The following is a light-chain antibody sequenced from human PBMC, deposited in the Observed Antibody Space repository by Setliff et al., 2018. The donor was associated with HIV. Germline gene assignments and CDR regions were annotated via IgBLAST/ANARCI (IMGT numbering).Light chain of an antibody. CDR3: QQYGSSPGT. Sequence: EIVLTQSPGTLSLSPGERATLSCRASQSVSSSYLAWYQQKPGLAPRLLIYDASSRATGLPDRFSGSGSGTDFTLTISRLEPEDFAVYYCQQYGSSPGTVGPGTKVDIK. CDR1: QSVSSSY. J-gene: IGKJ3*01. CDR2: DAS. V-gene: IGKV3D-20*01.